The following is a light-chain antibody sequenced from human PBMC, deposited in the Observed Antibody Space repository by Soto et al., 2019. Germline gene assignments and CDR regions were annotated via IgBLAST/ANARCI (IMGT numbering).Light chain of an antibody. Sequence: IVLTQSRGTRALSPGERDNIGCRASQSVTSTYLAWYQQKPGQAPRLLIFGASIRDTGIPDRFSGSGSGTDFTLTIRRLESEDFAVYSCQQYGSSPPITFRQGTRVENK. CDR1: QSVTSTY. J-gene: IGKJ5*01. CDR2: GAS. CDR3: QQYGSSPPIT. V-gene: IGKV3-20*01.